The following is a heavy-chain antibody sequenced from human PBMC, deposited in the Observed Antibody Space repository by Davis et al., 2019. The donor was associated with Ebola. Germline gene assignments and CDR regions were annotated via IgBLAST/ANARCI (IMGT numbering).Heavy chain of an antibody. D-gene: IGHD3/OR15-3a*01. Sequence: GESLKISCAASGFTFIDYAMYWVRQSPGKGLEWVSTISGSGGTTYYADSVTGRFTISRDNSKNTLYLQMNSLRVDDTAVYYCAKHPNEFWTGYNLYFYHWGLGTLVTVSP. CDR3: AKHPNEFWTGYNLYFYH. J-gene: IGHJ4*02. V-gene: IGHV3-23*01. CDR2: ISGSGGTT. CDR1: GFTFIDYA.